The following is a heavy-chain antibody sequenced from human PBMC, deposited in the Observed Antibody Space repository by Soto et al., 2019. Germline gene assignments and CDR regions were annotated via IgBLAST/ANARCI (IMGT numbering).Heavy chain of an antibody. J-gene: IGHJ4*02. CDR2: ISGSGGST. D-gene: IGHD2-15*01. CDR3: AKYTASNVLVANYFDY. CDR1: GFTFSSYA. Sequence: GGSLRLSCAASGFTFSSYAMSWVRQAPGEGLEWVSAISGSGGSTYYADSVKGRFTISRDNSKNTLYLQMNSLRAEDTAVYYCAKYTASNVLVANYFDYWGQGTLVTVSS. V-gene: IGHV3-23*01.